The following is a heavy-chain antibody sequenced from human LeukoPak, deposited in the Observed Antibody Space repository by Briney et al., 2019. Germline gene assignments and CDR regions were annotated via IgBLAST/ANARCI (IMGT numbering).Heavy chain of an antibody. J-gene: IGHJ5*02. CDR2: IYHSGST. Sequence: PSETLSLTCAVSGGSISSGGYSWSWIRQPPGKGLEWIGYIYHSGSTYYNPSLKSRVTISVGRSKNQSSLKLSSVTAADTAVYYCARGGDYAWFDPWGQGTLVTVSS. V-gene: IGHV4-30-2*01. CDR1: GGSISSGGYS. D-gene: IGHD4-17*01. CDR3: ARGGDYAWFDP.